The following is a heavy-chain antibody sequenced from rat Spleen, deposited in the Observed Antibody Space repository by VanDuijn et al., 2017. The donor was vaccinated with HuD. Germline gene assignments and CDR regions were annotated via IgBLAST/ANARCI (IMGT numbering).Heavy chain of an antibody. CDR1: GFTFRNSG. CDR2: ITDSGDST. Sequence: EVQLVESGGGLVQPDRSLKLSCVVSGFTFRNSGLAWVRQAPTKGLEWVASITDSGDSTYYRDSVKGRFTVSRDNAKSTLYLQMDSLRSEDTATYYCARGWDYWGQGVMVTVSS. J-gene: IGHJ2*01. CDR3: ARGWDY. D-gene: IGHD1-12*02. V-gene: IGHV5S13*01.